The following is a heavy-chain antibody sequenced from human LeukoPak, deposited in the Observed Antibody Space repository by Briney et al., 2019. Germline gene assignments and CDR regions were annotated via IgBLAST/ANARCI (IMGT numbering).Heavy chain of an antibody. CDR3: ARHKSSGSYPLDY. V-gene: IGHV4-59*08. D-gene: IGHD3-22*01. Sequence: PSETLSLTCIVSGASISSHYWSWMRQPPGKGLEWIGHIYFSGSTNYNPSLESRVTISVDTSKNQFSLTLSSATAADTAVYYCARHKSSGSYPLDYWGQGILVTVSS. CDR2: IYFSGST. J-gene: IGHJ4*02. CDR1: GASISSHY.